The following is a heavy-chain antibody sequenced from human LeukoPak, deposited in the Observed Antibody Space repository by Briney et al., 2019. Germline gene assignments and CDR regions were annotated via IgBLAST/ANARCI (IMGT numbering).Heavy chain of an antibody. CDR1: GFTFSSYA. D-gene: IGHD6-19*01. Sequence: PGRSLRLSCAASGFTFSSYAMHWVRQAPGKGLEWVAVISYDGSNKYYADSVKGRFTISRDNSKNTLYLQMNSLRAEDTAVYYCAKALSGWFDYWGQGTLVTVYS. CDR2: ISYDGSNK. J-gene: IGHJ4*02. CDR3: AKALSGWFDY. V-gene: IGHV3-30-3*01.